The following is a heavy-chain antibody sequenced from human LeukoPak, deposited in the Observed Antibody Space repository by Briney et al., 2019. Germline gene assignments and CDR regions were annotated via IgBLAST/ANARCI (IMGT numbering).Heavy chain of an antibody. CDR1: GFTFASYA. Sequence: GGSLRLSCAASGFTFASYAMHWVRQAPGKGLEWVAVTSYDGNNKYYAESVKGRFTISRDNSKNTIYLQMNSLRAEDTAVYYCAKGTSSSCYSAPNYWGQGTLVTVSS. CDR3: AKGTSSSCYSAPNY. J-gene: IGHJ4*02. CDR2: TSYDGNNK. D-gene: IGHD2-15*01. V-gene: IGHV3-30-3*01.